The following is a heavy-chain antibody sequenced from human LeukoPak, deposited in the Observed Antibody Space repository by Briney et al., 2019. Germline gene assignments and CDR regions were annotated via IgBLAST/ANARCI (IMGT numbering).Heavy chain of an antibody. CDR2: IYYSGST. V-gene: IGHV4-59*01. D-gene: IGHD3-16*01. CDR3: ARQGRGYGGTFDY. CDR1: GGSISSYY. J-gene: IGHJ4*02. Sequence: SETLSLTCTVSGGSISSYYWSWIRQPPGKGLEWIGYIYYSGSTNYNPSLKSRVTISVDTSKNQFSLKLSSVTAADTAVYYCARQGRGYGGTFDYWGQETLVTVSS.